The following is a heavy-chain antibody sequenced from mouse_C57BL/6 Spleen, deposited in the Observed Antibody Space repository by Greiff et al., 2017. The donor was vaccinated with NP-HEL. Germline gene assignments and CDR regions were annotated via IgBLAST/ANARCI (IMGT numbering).Heavy chain of an antibody. J-gene: IGHJ4*01. CDR2: IYPGDGDT. D-gene: IGHD4-1*01. V-gene: IGHV1-82*01. Sequence: LVEPGASVKISCKASGYAFSSSWMNWGKQRLGKGLERIGRIYPGDGDTNYNGKFKGKATLTADKSSSTAYMQLSSLTSEDSAVYFCARYANWGYAMDYWGQGTSVTVSS. CDR1: GYAFSSSW. CDR3: ARYANWGYAMDY.